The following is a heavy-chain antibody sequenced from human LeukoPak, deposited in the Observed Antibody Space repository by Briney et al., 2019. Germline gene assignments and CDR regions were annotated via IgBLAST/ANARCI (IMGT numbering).Heavy chain of an antibody. Sequence: GGSLRLSCAASGFTFSSYSMNWVRQAPGKGLEWVPSISSSSSYKYYADSVKGRFTISRDNAKNSLYLQMNSLRAEDTAVYNCARENDYGEYAGYFDYWGQGTLVTVSS. J-gene: IGHJ4*02. CDR1: GFTFSSYS. D-gene: IGHD4-17*01. CDR3: ARENDYGEYAGYFDY. CDR2: ISSSSSYK. V-gene: IGHV3-21*01.